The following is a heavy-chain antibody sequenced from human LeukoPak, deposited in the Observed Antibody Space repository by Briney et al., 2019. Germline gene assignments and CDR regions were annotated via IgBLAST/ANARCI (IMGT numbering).Heavy chain of an antibody. CDR1: GFTFSSYW. J-gene: IGHJ4*02. Sequence: GGSLRLSCAASGFTFSSYWMSWVRQAPGKGLEWVSAISGSGGSTYYADSVKGRFTISRDNSKNTLYLQMNSLRAEDTAVYYCAKLLRGYSYGIDYWGQGTLVTVSS. CDR2: ISGSGGST. CDR3: AKLLRGYSYGIDY. V-gene: IGHV3-23*01. D-gene: IGHD5-18*01.